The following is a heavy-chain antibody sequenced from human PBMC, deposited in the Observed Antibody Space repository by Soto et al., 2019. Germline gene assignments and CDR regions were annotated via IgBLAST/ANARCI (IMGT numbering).Heavy chain of an antibody. CDR2: ISYDGSIN. CDR3: ARDRYSSGWQSSYFDY. J-gene: IGHJ4*02. V-gene: IGHV3-30*14. Sequence: QVQLVESGGGVVQPGKSLRLSCAASGFTFSSCAVHWVRQAPGKGLEWVAVISYDGSINNSGDSVKGRFTISRDNSKNTLDLQMNSLRAEDTAVYYCARDRYSSGWQSSYFDYWGKGTLVTVSS. CDR1: GFTFSSCA. D-gene: IGHD6-19*01.